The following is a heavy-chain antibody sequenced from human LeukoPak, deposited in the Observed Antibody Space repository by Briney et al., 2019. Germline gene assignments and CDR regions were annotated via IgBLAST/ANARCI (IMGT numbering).Heavy chain of an antibody. D-gene: IGHD4-4*01. Sequence: PSETLSLTCAVYGGSFSGYYWSWIRQPPGKGLEWIGEINHSGSTNYNPSLKSRVTISVDTSKNQFSLKLSSVTAADTAVYYCARSTAVLPNNWFDPWGQGTLVTVSS. CDR1: GGSFSGYY. CDR3: ARSTAVLPNNWFDP. V-gene: IGHV4-34*01. CDR2: INHSGST. J-gene: IGHJ5*02.